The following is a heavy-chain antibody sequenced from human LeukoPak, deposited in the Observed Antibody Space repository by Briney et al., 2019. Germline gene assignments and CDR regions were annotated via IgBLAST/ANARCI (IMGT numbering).Heavy chain of an antibody. CDR2: IIPIFGTA. Sequence: SVKVSCKASGGTFSSYAISWVRQAPGQGLEWMGGIIPIFGTANYAQKFQGRVTITADESTSTAYMELSSLRSEDTAVYYCVRTMGIAAAVPFRHWGQGTLVTVSS. D-gene: IGHD6-13*01. V-gene: IGHV1-69*13. J-gene: IGHJ1*01. CDR3: VRTMGIAAAVPFRH. CDR1: GGTFSSYA.